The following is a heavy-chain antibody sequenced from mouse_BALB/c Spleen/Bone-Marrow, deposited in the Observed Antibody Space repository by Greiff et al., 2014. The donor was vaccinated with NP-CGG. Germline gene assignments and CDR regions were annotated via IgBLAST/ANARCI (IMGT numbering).Heavy chain of an antibody. CDR3: AGRYGSSYCWYFDV. CDR2: IYLGDGDT. CDR1: GYTFTSYW. J-gene: IGHJ1*01. Sequence: VQLQQPGAELARPGASVKLSCKASGYTFTSYWMQWVKQRPGQGLGWIGAIYLGDGDTRYTQKFRGKASLPADKSYSTAYVELSSLTSENSAVYYCAGRYGSSYCWYFDVWGAGTTVTVSS. D-gene: IGHD1-1*01. V-gene: IGHV1-87*01.